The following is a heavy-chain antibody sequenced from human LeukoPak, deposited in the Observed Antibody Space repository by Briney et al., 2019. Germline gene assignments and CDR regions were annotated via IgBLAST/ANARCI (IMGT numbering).Heavy chain of an antibody. CDR3: ARGRYSGSYLPDY. CDR1: GFTFDDYG. CDR2: VNWNGGST. V-gene: IGHV3-20*04. J-gene: IGHJ4*02. D-gene: IGHD1-26*01. Sequence: PGGSLRLSCAASGFTFDDYGVSWVRQAPGKGLEWVSGVNWNGGSTGYADSVQGRFTIPRDNAKNSLYLQMNSLRAEDTALYYCARGRYSGSYLPDYWGQGTLVTVSS.